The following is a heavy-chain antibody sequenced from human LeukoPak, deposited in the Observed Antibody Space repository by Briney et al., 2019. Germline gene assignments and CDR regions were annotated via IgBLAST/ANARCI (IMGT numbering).Heavy chain of an antibody. V-gene: IGHV4-30-4*01. J-gene: IGHJ4*02. CDR2: IYYSGST. CDR1: GGSISSGDYY. Sequence: SQTLSLTCTVSGGSISSGDYYWSWIRQPPGKGLEWIGYIYYSGSTYYNPSLKSRVTISVDTSKNQFSLKLSSVTAADTAVYYCARRQHSRSWYFDYWGQGTLVTVSS. D-gene: IGHD6-13*01. CDR3: ARRQHSRSWYFDY.